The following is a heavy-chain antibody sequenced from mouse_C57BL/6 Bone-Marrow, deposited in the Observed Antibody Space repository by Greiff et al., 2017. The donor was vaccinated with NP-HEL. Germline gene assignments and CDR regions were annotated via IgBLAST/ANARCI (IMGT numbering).Heavy chain of an antibody. CDR2: IYPRSGNT. J-gene: IGHJ3*01. V-gene: IGHV1-81*01. Sequence: QVQLKQSGAELARPGASVKLSCKASGYTFTSYGISWVTQRTGQGLEWIGEIYPRSGNTYYNEKFKGKATLTADKSSSTAYMELRSLTSEDSAVYFCARREDYGNTRAWFAYWGQGTLVTVSA. D-gene: IGHD2-1*01. CDR1: GYTFTSYG. CDR3: ARREDYGNTRAWFAY.